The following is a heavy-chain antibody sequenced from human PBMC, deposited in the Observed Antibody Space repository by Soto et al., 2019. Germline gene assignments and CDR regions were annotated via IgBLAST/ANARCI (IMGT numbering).Heavy chain of an antibody. D-gene: IGHD6-19*01. CDR3: ARDGPGRASSGWYRGGFDP. Sequence: QTLSLTCAISGDSVSSNSAAWNLIRQSPSRGLEWLGRTYYRSKWYNDYAVSVKSRITINPDTSKNQFSLQLNSVTPEDTAVYYCARDGPGRASSGWYRGGFDPWGQGTLVTVSS. CDR2: TYYRSKWYN. CDR1: GDSVSSNSAA. J-gene: IGHJ5*02. V-gene: IGHV6-1*01.